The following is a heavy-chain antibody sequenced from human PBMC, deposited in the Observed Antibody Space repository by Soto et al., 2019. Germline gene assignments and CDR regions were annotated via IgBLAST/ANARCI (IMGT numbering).Heavy chain of an antibody. CDR3: ARGLRGYSGYDHSYYYYYMDV. CDR2: MNPKSGNT. Sequence: QVQLVQSGAEVQKPGASVKVSCKASGYTFTNYDIIWVRQATGQGLEWMGWMNPKSGNTGYAQKFQGRVTMTRNTSMSTANMELSNLRSEDTAVYYCARGLRGYSGYDHSYYYYYMDVWGKGTTVTVSS. CDR1: GYTFTNYD. V-gene: IGHV1-8*01. D-gene: IGHD5-12*01. J-gene: IGHJ6*03.